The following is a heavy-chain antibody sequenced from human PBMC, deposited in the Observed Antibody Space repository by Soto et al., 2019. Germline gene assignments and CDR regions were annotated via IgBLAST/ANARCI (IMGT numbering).Heavy chain of an antibody. CDR3: ARFVGVYCISTSCDDRYYYYGMDV. D-gene: IGHD2-2*01. CDR2: ISSSGSTI. CDR1: GFTFSDYY. J-gene: IGHJ6*02. Sequence: PGGSLRLSCAASGFTFSDYYMSWIRQAPGKGLEWVSYISSSGSTIYYADSVKGRFTISRDNAKNSLYLQMNSLRAEDTAVYYCARFVGVYCISTSCDDRYYYYGMDVWGQGTTVTVSS. V-gene: IGHV3-11*01.